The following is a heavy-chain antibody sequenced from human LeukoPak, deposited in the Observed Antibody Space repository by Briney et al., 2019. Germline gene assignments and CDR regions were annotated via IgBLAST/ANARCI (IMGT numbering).Heavy chain of an antibody. J-gene: IGHJ4*02. V-gene: IGHV3-30*02. Sequence: GRSLRLSCAASGFTFSSYGMHWVRQAPGKGLEWVAFIRYDGSNKYYADSVKGRFTISRDNSKNTLYLQMNSLRAEDTAVYYCAKASSSWYGVFDYWGQGTLVTVSS. D-gene: IGHD6-13*01. CDR1: GFTFSSYG. CDR3: AKASSSWYGVFDY. CDR2: IRYDGSNK.